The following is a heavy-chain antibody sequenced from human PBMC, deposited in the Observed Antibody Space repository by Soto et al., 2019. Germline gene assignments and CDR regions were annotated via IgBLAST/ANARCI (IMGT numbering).Heavy chain of an antibody. V-gene: IGHV4-34*01. J-gene: IGHJ4*02. D-gene: IGHD6-6*01. Sequence: SETLSLTCAVYGGSFSGYYWSWIRQPPGKGLEWIGEINHSGSTNYNPSLKSRVTISVDTSKNQFSLKLSSVTAADTAVYYCARGPPFASSSHFDYWGQGTLVTVSA. CDR3: ARGPPFASSSHFDY. CDR1: GGSFSGYY. CDR2: INHSGST.